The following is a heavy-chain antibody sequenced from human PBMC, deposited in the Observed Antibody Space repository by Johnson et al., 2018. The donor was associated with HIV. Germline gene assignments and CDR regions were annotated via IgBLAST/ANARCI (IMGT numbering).Heavy chain of an antibody. CDR1: GFTFDDYA. D-gene: IGHD6-6*01. CDR3: VGSSINAFDI. J-gene: IGHJ3*02. V-gene: IGHV3-43*02. CDR2: SSRDGATS. Sequence: VQLVESGGGVVQPGRSLRLSCAASGFTFDDYAIHWVRQVPGTGLEWVSLSSRDGATSYYADSVKGRFTISRDNRKSSLYLQMPGLRAEDTALYYCVGSSINAFDIWGRGTVVTVSS.